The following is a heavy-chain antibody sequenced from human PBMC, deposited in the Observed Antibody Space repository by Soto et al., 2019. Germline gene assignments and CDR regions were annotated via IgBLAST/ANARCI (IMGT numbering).Heavy chain of an antibody. CDR2: IRSKAYGGTT. D-gene: IGHD3-3*01. Sequence: SLRLSCTASGFTFGDYAMSWVRQAPGKGLEWVGFIRSKAYGGTTEYAASVKGRFTISRDDSKSIAYLQMNSLKTEDTAVYYCTRLFFWSASGASWFDPWGQGTLVTVSS. J-gene: IGHJ5*02. CDR3: TRLFFWSASGASWFDP. V-gene: IGHV3-49*04. CDR1: GFTFGDYA.